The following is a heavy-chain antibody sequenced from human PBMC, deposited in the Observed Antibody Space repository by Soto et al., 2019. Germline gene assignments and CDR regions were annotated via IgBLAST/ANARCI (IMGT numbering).Heavy chain of an antibody. CDR1: GGSISSGDYY. CDR2: IYYSGST. CDR3: AREAHYDFWSGYYPDAFDI. D-gene: IGHD3-3*01. Sequence: SETLSLTCTVSGGSISSGDYYWSWIRQPPGKGLEWIGYIYYSGSTYYNPSLKSRVTISVDTSKNQFSLKLSSVTAADTAVYYCAREAHYDFWSGYYPDAFDIWGQGTMVTVSS. J-gene: IGHJ3*02. V-gene: IGHV4-30-4*01.